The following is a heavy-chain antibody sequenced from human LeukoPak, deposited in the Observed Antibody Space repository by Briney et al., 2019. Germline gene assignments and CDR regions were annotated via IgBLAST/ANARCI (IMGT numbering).Heavy chain of an antibody. CDR1: GYSFTSSW. CDR2: IFPGDSDT. D-gene: IGHD2-15*01. Sequence: GESLKISCKASGYSFTSSWIGWVRQMPGKGLEWMGTIFPGDSDTRYRPSCQGQVTISVDKSVNTAYLQWSSLQASDSAMYYCARLSGGSPWGQGTLVTVSS. V-gene: IGHV5-51*01. CDR3: ARLSGGSP. J-gene: IGHJ5*02.